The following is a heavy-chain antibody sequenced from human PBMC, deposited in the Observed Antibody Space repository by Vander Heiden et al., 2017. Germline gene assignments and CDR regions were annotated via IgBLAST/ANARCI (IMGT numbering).Heavy chain of an antibody. CDR3: AKGLLYRSEYFQH. J-gene: IGHJ1*01. V-gene: IGHV3-23*01. CDR2: ISGSGGST. D-gene: IGHD3-3*01. Sequence: EVQLLESGGGLVQPGGALSLSCAASGFTFSSYAMSWVRQAPGKGLEWVSAISGSGGSTYYADSVKGRFTISRDNSKNTLYLQMNSLRAEDTAVYYCAKGLLYRSEYFQHWGQGTLVTVSS. CDR1: GFTFSSYA.